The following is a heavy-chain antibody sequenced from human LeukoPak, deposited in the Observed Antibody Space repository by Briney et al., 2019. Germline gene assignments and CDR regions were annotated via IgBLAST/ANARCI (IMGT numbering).Heavy chain of an antibody. Sequence: SETLSLTCTVSGDSISNHYWRWIRQPPGKGLVWIGYIFYSGNTHYNPSLKSRVTMSVDTSKNQFSLRLSSVTPADTAVYYCARDRGEGIVGTFDYWGQGTLVTVSS. CDR1: GDSISNHY. D-gene: IGHD1-26*01. CDR3: ARDRGEGIVGTFDY. V-gene: IGHV4-59*11. CDR2: IFYSGNT. J-gene: IGHJ4*02.